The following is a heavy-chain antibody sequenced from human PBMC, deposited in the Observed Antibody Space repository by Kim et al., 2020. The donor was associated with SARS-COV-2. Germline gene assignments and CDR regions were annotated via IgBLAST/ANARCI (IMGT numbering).Heavy chain of an antibody. Sequence: GGSLRLSCAASGFTFSSYWMSWVRQAPGKGLEWVANIKQDGSEKYYVDSVKGRFTISRDNAKNSLYLQMNSLRAEDTAVYYCARDLRFLEWLSIDYWGQGTLVTVSS. CDR1: GFTFSSYW. D-gene: IGHD3-3*01. J-gene: IGHJ4*02. CDR2: IKQDGSEK. CDR3: ARDLRFLEWLSIDY. V-gene: IGHV3-7*01.